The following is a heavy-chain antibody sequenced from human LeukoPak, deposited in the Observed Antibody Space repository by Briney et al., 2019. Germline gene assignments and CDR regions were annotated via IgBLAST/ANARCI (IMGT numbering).Heavy chain of an antibody. CDR3: ARDSDGDPDFDY. CDR1: GYTFTIYG. Sequence: GASVTVSFTSSGYTFTIYGISWVRQAPGQGLEWMGWISAYNGNTNYAQKLQGRVTITTDTSTSTAYMELRSLRSDDTAVYYCARDSDGDPDFDYWGQGTLVTVSS. D-gene: IGHD4-17*01. J-gene: IGHJ4*02. CDR2: ISAYNGNT. V-gene: IGHV1-18*01.